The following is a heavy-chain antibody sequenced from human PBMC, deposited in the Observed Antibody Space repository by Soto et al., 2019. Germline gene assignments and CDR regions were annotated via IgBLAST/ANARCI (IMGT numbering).Heavy chain of an antibody. V-gene: IGHV4-34*01. CDR1: GGSFSGYY. CDR2: INHSGST. Sequence: SETLSLTCAVYGGSFSGYYWSWIRQPPGKGLEWIGEINHSGSTNYNPSLKSRVTISVDTSKNQFSLKLSSVTAADTAVYYCARARGTYCSGGSCPYFRNYYYYMDVWGKGTTVTVSS. J-gene: IGHJ6*03. D-gene: IGHD2-15*01. CDR3: ARARGTYCSGGSCPYFRNYYYYMDV.